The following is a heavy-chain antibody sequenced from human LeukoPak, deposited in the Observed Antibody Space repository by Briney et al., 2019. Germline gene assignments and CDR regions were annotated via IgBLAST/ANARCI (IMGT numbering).Heavy chain of an antibody. J-gene: IGHJ5*02. D-gene: IGHD3-3*01. Sequence: GGSLRLSCAASGFTFSNYAMSWVRQAPGKGLEWVSAISGSGGSTYYADSVKGRFTISRDNSKNTLYLQMNSLRAEDTAVYYCAKQSYDFWSGYFADQENWFDPWGQGTLVTVSS. CDR3: AKQSYDFWSGYFADQENWFDP. CDR2: ISGSGGST. CDR1: GFTFSNYA. V-gene: IGHV3-23*01.